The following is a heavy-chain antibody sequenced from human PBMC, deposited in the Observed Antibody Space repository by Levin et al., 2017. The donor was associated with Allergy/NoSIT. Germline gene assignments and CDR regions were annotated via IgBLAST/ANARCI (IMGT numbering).Heavy chain of an antibody. V-gene: IGHV1-2*02. CDR3: ASDRTAGITAYGMDA. D-gene: IGHD1-20*01. CDR2: VNCNSGDT. CDR1: GDIFIGYY. J-gene: IGHJ6*02. Sequence: GESLKISCKASGDIFIGYYIHWVRQAPGQGLEWMGWVNCNSGDTKYAQKFQGRVTMTRDTSISTAYMEVSRLTIDDTALYYCASDRTAGITAYGMDAWGQGTTVTVSS.